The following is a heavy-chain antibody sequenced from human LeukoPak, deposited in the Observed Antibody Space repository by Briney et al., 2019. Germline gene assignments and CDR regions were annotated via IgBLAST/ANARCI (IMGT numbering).Heavy chain of an antibody. CDR3: ARDAEVVPAAIDYFGY. CDR1: GFPFNSYW. J-gene: IGHJ4*02. Sequence: PGGSLSLSCAASGFPFNSYWMRWARQAPGKGLEWVANIKQEGSEKYYVDSVKGRFTISRDNAKNSLYLQMNSLRAEDTAVYYCARDAEVVPAAIDYFGYWGQGTLVTVSS. D-gene: IGHD2-2*02. CDR2: IKQEGSEK. V-gene: IGHV3-7*01.